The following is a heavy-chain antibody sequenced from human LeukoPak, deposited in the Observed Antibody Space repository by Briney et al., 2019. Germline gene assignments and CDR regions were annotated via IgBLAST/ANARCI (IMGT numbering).Heavy chain of an antibody. CDR3: TKGAVGY. Sequence: GGSLRLSCAASGFPFSTYGMNWVRQAPGKGLEWVSSITSSSYIYYADSVKGRFTISRDNAKNSLYLQMNSLRVEDTAVYYCTKGAVGYWGQGTLVTVSS. J-gene: IGHJ4*02. V-gene: IGHV3-21*01. CDR2: ITSSSYI. CDR1: GFPFSTYG.